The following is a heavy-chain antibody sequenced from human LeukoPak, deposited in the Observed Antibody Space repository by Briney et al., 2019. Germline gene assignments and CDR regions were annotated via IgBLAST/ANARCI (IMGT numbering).Heavy chain of an antibody. J-gene: IGHJ3*02. CDR2: IYYSGST. D-gene: IGHD3-22*01. Sequence: SETLSLTCTVSGGSISSYYWSWIRQPPGKGLEWIGYIYYSGSTNYNPSLKSRVTISVDTSKNQFSLKLSSVTAADTAVYYCARDYYDSSGYSFDAFDIWGQGTMVTVSS. CDR3: ARDYYDSSGYSFDAFDI. V-gene: IGHV4-59*01. CDR1: GGSISSYY.